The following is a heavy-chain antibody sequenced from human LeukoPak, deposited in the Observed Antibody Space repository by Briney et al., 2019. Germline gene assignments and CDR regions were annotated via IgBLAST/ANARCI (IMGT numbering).Heavy chain of an antibody. CDR2: ISSSGSTI. CDR1: GFTFSDYY. CDR3: ARAGKVTRRTFDP. J-gene: IGHJ5*02. V-gene: IGHV3-11*01. Sequence: AGGSLRLSCAAPGFTFSDYYMSWIRQAPGKGLEWVSYISSSGSTIYYADSVKGRFTISRDNAKNSLYLQMNSLRAEDTAVYYCARAGKVTRRTFDPWGQGTLVTVSS. D-gene: IGHD4-17*01.